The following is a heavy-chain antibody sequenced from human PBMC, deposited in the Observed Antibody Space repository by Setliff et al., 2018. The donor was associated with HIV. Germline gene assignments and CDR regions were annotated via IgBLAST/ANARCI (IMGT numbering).Heavy chain of an antibody. CDR2: LSYTGST. Sequence: KPSETLSLTCTVSGGSISSHYWSWIRQPPGKGLEWIGYLSYTGSTNYNPSLKSRVTTSVDTSKNHFSLRLSSVTAADTAVYSCARSKTFYDFWGGYYTHGAFKIWGLGTMVTVSS. CDR3: ARSKTFYDFWGGYYTHGAFKI. J-gene: IGHJ3*02. CDR1: GGSISSHY. V-gene: IGHV4-59*08. D-gene: IGHD3-3*01.